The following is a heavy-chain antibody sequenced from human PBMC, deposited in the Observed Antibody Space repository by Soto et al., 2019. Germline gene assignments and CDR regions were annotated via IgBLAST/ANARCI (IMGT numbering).Heavy chain of an antibody. J-gene: IGHJ6*02. CDR2: IDWDDDK. V-gene: IGHV2-70*01. Sequence: SGPTLVNPTQPLTLTCTFSGFSLSTSGMCVSWIRQPPGKALEWLALIDWDDDKYYSTSLKTRLTISKDTSKNQVVLTMTNMDPVDTATYYCARIPRPGYYYYYGMDVWGQGTTVTVSS. CDR3: ARIPRPGYYYYYGMDV. D-gene: IGHD6-6*01. CDR1: GFSLSTSGMC.